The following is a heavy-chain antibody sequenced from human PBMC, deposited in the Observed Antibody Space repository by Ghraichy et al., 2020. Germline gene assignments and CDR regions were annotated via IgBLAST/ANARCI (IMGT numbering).Heavy chain of an antibody. V-gene: IGHV1-2*06. CDR3: TGYYDGGNSWYFDI. D-gene: IGHD4-23*01. J-gene: IGHJ2*01. CDR2: IDPNSGGT. Sequence: ASVKVSCKASGYTFTVYYIHWVRQAPGQGLEWMGHIDPNSGGTNYAQKLHGRVTMTRDTSISTAYMELSSLRSDDTAVYYCTGYYDGGNSWYFDIWGRGTLVTVSS. CDR1: GYTFTVYY.